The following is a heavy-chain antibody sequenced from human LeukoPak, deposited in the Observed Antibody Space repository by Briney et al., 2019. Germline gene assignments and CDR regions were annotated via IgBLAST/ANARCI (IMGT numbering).Heavy chain of an antibody. CDR1: GGTFSSYA. CDR3: ARDQTVVTTHVDY. Sequence: SVKVSCKASGGTFSSYAISWVRQAPGQGLEWMGRIIPILGIANYAQKFQGRVTITADKSTSTAYMELSSLRSEDTAVYYCARDQTVVTTHVDYWGQGTLVTVSS. J-gene: IGHJ4*02. D-gene: IGHD4-23*01. V-gene: IGHV1-69*04. CDR2: IIPILGIA.